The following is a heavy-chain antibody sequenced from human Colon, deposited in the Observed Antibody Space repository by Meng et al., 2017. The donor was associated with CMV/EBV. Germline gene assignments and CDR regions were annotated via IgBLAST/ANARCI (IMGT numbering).Heavy chain of an antibody. CDR1: GFTFSTYW. Sequence: GGSLRLSCVASGFTFSTYWMSWVRQAPGKGLEWVTNIKQDGSENYYVDSLKGRFTISRDNAKNLLYLQMNSLRAEDTAVYYCARVLSGPAGWFDPWGQGTLVTVSS. J-gene: IGHJ5*02. D-gene: IGHD2-2*01. CDR2: IKQDGSEN. V-gene: IGHV3-7*01. CDR3: ARVLSGPAGWFDP.